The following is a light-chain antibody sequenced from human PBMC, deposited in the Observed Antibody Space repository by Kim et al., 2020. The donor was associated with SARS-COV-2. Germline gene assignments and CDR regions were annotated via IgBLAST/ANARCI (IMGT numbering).Light chain of an antibody. CDR3: QQANNFPYT. V-gene: IGKV1-12*01. J-gene: IGKJ2*01. CDR2: GAS. CDR1: QGSSSS. Sequence: DIQMTQSPSSVSASVGDRVTITCRASQGSSSSIAWYQQKPGKAPKLLIHGASTLQSGVPSRFSGGGSGTAFTLTISSLQPEDSATYYCQQANNFPYTFGQGTKLEI.